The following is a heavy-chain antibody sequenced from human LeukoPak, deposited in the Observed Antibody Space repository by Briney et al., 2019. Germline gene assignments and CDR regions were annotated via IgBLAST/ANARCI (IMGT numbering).Heavy chain of an antibody. V-gene: IGHV3-21*01. Sequence: GGSLRLSCAASGFSFSSHAMCWVRQAPGKGLEWVSSISSSSSYIYYADSVKGRFTISRDNAKNSLYLQMNSLRAEDTAVYYCASSGGMADYWGQGTLVTVSS. CDR2: ISSSSSYI. D-gene: IGHD5-24*01. J-gene: IGHJ4*02. CDR3: ASSGGMADY. CDR1: GFSFSSHA.